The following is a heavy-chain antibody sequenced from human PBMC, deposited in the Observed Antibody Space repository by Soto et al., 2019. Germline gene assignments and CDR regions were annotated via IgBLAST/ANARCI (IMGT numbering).Heavy chain of an antibody. V-gene: IGHV1-18*04. CDR3: ARKGYIGNFAMDL. J-gene: IGHJ6*01. D-gene: IGHD5-12*01. Sequence: ASVKVSCKASGYTFKSYDVLWVRKAPGQGLEWMGWISGHNGKADYAENFQGRVIMTTDTSTATASMDLRGLRSDDTAVYYCARKGYIGNFAMDLWRQETTVTV. CDR1: GYTFKSYD. CDR2: ISGHNGKA.